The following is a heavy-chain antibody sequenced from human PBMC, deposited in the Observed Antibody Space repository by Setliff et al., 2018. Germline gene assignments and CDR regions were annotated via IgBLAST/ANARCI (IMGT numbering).Heavy chain of an antibody. J-gene: IGHJ5*02. CDR3: AKEGNKYGYSSGWFDP. CDR1: GGTFSSYG. D-gene: IGHD6-6*01. V-gene: IGHV1-69*05. Sequence: ASVKVSCKASGGTFSSYGVTWVRQAPGQGLEWMGGTIPIFGSTNYAQQFQGRVTIITDESTSTAYMELTSLRTEDTAVYYCAKEGNKYGYSSGWFDPWGQGTLVTVSS. CDR2: TIPIFGST.